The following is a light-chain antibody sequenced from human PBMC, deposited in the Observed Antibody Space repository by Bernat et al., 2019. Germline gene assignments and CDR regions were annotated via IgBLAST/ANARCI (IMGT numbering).Light chain of an antibody. Sequence: QSVLTQPPSASGTPGQRVTIPCSGSSSDVGSNSVTWYQQFPGTAPKVLMYATNQRPSGVPDRFSGSKSGTSASLAISGLQSDDEANYYCASWDDSLNGWVFGGGTKLTVL. V-gene: IGLV1-44*01. CDR2: ATN. CDR1: SSDVGSNS. CDR3: ASWDDSLNGWV. J-gene: IGLJ3*02.